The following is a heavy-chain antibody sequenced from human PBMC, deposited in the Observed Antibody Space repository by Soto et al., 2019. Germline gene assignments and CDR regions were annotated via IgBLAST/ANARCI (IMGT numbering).Heavy chain of an antibody. CDR2: VTPRSGEV. Sequence: QVHLVQSGAEVKRPGDSVKVSCQASGYTFTDYHIHWVRQAPGQGLGWMGRVTPRSGEVYYSPKFQGRVTLARDPSISTAYMELTTLKFDDTAVFYCARVPILGPTGDFDYWGQGPLATVSS. CDR1: GYTFTDYH. CDR3: ARVPILGPTGDFDY. V-gene: IGHV1-2*02. J-gene: IGHJ4*02. D-gene: IGHD1-26*01.